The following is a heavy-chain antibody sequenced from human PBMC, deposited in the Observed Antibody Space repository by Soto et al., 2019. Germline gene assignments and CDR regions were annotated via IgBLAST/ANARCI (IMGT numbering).Heavy chain of an antibody. Sequence: GGSLRLSCAASGFTFSDYYMTWIRQAPGKGLEWVSYISSSGTGIYYADSVKGRFTISRDNAKNSLYLQMSSLRAEDTAVYYCARAYSDAFDIWGQGTMVTVSS. CDR2: ISSSGTGI. CDR3: ARAYSDAFDI. CDR1: GFTFSDYY. J-gene: IGHJ3*02. V-gene: IGHV3-11*01. D-gene: IGHD2-15*01.